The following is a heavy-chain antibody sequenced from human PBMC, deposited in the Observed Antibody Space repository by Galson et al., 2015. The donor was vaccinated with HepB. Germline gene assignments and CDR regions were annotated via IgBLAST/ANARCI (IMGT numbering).Heavy chain of an antibody. CDR3: ARDPYYYDSSGYYLDY. D-gene: IGHD3-22*01. J-gene: IGHJ4*02. Sequence: SLRLSCAASGFTFSSYGMHWVRQAPGKGLEWVAVIWYDGSNKYYADSVKGRFTISRDNSKNTLYLQTNSLRAEDTAVYYCARDPYYYDSSGYYLDYWGQGTLVTVSS. CDR1: GFTFSSYG. V-gene: IGHV3-33*01. CDR2: IWYDGSNK.